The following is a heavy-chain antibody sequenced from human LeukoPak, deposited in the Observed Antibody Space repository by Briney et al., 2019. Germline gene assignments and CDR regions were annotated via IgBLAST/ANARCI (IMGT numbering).Heavy chain of an antibody. CDR1: GGSISSSNW. CDR2: IYHSGST. D-gene: IGHD6-19*01. Sequence: SETLSLTCAVSGGSISSSNWWSWVRQPPGKGLEWIGEIYHSGSTNYNPSLKSRVTISVDTSKNQFSLKLSSVTAADTAVYYCARDSSGCHDYWGQGTLVTVSS. J-gene: IGHJ4*02. V-gene: IGHV4-4*02. CDR3: ARDSSGCHDY.